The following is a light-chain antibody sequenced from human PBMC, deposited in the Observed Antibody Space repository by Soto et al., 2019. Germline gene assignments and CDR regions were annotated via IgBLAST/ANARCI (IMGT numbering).Light chain of an antibody. J-gene: IGKJ4*01. CDR3: QQRSHWPQT. V-gene: IGKV3-11*01. CDR1: QSVSSY. CDR2: DAS. Sequence: EIVLTQSPATLSLSPGERATLSCRASQSVSSYLALYQQKPGQAPRLLIYDASNRATGIPARFSGSGSGTDFTLTISSLEPEDFAVYYCQQRSHWPQTFGGGTKVDIK.